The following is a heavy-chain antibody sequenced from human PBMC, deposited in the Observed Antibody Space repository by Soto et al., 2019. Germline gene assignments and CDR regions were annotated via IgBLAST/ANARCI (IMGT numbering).Heavy chain of an antibody. CDR2: INGDGSVT. Sequence: EVQLVESGGGLIQPGGSLRLSCAASGFTFRGYWMHWVRQVPGKGLEWVLRINGDGSVTQCADSVKVRFTVSRDNVNNTLHLQMDSLRAEDTAVYYCARSRYSGIDCDYWGQGVLVTVSS. V-gene: IGHV3-74*03. J-gene: IGHJ4*02. D-gene: IGHD6-13*01. CDR3: ARSRYSGIDCDY. CDR1: GFTFRGYW.